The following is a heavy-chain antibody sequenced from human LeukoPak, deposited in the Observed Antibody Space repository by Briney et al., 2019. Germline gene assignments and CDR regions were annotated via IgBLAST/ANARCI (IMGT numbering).Heavy chain of an antibody. D-gene: IGHD3-3*01. CDR2: IYHSGNT. Sequence: SQTLSLTCTVSGGSISSGDYYWSWIRQPPGKGLEWIVYIYHSGNTYYNPSLKSRLTISVDTPRNQFSLKLRSVTAADTAVYYCARGGTRITIVGVVINDFDYWGQGTLVTVSS. J-gene: IGHJ4*02. CDR3: ARGGTRITIVGVVINDFDY. V-gene: IGHV4-30-4*08. CDR1: GGSISSGDYY.